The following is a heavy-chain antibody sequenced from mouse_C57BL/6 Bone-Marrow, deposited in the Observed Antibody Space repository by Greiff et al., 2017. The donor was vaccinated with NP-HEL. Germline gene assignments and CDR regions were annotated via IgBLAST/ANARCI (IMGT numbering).Heavy chain of an antibody. CDR2: IDPEDGDT. CDR3: TRFGNYEAWFAY. V-gene: IGHV14-1*01. Sequence: VQLQQSGAELVRPGASVKLSCTASGFNIKDYYMHWVKQRPEQGLEWIGRIDPEDGDTEYASKFQGKATMTADTSSNTAYLQLSSLTSEDTAVLYCTRFGNYEAWFAYWSQGTLVTVSA. J-gene: IGHJ3*01. D-gene: IGHD2-1*01. CDR1: GFNIKDYY.